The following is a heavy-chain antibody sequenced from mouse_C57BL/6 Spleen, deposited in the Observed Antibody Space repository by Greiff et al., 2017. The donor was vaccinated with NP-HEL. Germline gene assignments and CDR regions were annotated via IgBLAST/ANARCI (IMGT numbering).Heavy chain of an antibody. CDR1: GFTFSSYA. CDR3: TRGAVDYFDY. J-gene: IGHJ2*01. CDR2: ISSGGDYI. V-gene: IGHV5-9-1*02. Sequence: EVKLMESGEGLVKPGGSLKLSCAASGFTFSSYAMSWVRQTPEKRLEWVAYISSGGDYIYYADTVKGRFTISRDNARNTLYLQMSSLKSEDTAMYYCTRGAVDYFDYWGQGTTLTVSS.